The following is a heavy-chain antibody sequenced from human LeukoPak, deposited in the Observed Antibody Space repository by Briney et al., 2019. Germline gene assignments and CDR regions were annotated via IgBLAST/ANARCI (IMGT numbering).Heavy chain of an antibody. J-gene: IGHJ4*02. D-gene: IGHD1-26*01. CDR2: ISGSGGST. V-gene: IGHV3-23*01. CDR3: AKDREWELLDSVAIDY. Sequence: GGSLRLSCAASGFTFSSYAMSWVRQAPGKGLEWVSAISGSGGSTYYADSVKGRFTISRDISKNTLHLQMNSLRAEDTAVYYCAKDREWELLDSVAIDYWGQGTLVTVSS. CDR1: GFTFSSYA.